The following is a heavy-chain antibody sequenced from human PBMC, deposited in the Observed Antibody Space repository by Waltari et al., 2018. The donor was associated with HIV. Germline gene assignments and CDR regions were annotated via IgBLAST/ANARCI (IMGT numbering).Heavy chain of an antibody. V-gene: IGHV4-4*07. CDR1: GGPISSHY. D-gene: IGHD2-15*01. Sequence: QVQLQESGPRLVKPSETVYLTCTVSGGPISSHYWGWIRQPAGKGLEWFGRSFSSGNTDYNPSLKRRVTRSVDTSKNQFSRRRNAVTAADTAVYDCARDDGGVISARFDYWGQGTQVTVSS. CDR2: SFSSGNT. CDR3: ARDDGGVISARFDY. J-gene: IGHJ4*02.